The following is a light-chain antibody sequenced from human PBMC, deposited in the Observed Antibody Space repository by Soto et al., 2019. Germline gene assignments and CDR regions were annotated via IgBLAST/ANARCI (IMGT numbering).Light chain of an antibody. CDR2: DAS. J-gene: IGKJ4*01. Sequence: AIQLTQSPSSLSASVGDRVTITCRASQGISSALAWYQQKPGKAPKLLIYDASSLESGVPSRFSGSGSGTAFHLTISILQPEDFATYYCQQFNSYPLTFVGGTKVEIK. V-gene: IGKV1-13*02. CDR3: QQFNSYPLT. CDR1: QGISSA.